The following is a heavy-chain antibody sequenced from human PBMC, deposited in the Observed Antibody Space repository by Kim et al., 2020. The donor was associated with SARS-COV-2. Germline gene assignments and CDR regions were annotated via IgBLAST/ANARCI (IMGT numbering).Heavy chain of an antibody. D-gene: IGHD6-25*01. J-gene: IGHJ4*02. Sequence: GGSLRLSCAASGFTFSSYGMHWVRQAPGKGLEWVAVISYDGSNKYYADSVKGRFTISRDNSKNTLYLQMNSLRAEDTAVYYCAKDSGYGAGYYFDYWGREPWSPSPQ. V-gene: IGHV3-30*18. CDR3: AKDSGYGAGYYFDY. CDR1: GFTFSSYG. CDR2: ISYDGSNK.